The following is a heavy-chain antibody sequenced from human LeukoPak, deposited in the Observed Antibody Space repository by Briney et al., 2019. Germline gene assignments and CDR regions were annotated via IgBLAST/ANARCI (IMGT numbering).Heavy chain of an antibody. V-gene: IGHV1-69*06. CDR2: IIPIFGTA. Sequence: EASVKVSCKASGGTFSSYAISWVRQAPGQGLEWMGGIIPIFGTANYAQKFQGRVTITADKSTSTAYKELSSLRSEDTAVYYCASMDCSGGSCHLDYWGQGTLVTVSS. J-gene: IGHJ4*02. CDR3: ASMDCSGGSCHLDY. D-gene: IGHD2-15*01. CDR1: GGTFSSYA.